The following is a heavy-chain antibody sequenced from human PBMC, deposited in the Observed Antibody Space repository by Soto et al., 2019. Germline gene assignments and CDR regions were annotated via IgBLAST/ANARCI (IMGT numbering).Heavy chain of an antibody. D-gene: IGHD1-26*01. Sequence: QVQLQEPGPRLVEPSHTLSLTCTVSGASISNDYYSWSWIRQSPGTGLEWIGHIHSGGTTYRNPSPKTRLTISVDMSKNQFSLKLSSLTAADTAVYYCARGPSGDKVDYWGQGTLVTVSS. CDR3: ARGPSGDKVDY. CDR2: IHSGGTT. V-gene: IGHV4-30-4*01. CDR1: GASISNDYYS. J-gene: IGHJ4*02.